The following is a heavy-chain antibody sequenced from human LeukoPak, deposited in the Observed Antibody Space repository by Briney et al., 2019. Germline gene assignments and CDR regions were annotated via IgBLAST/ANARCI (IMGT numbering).Heavy chain of an antibody. D-gene: IGHD2-21*01. V-gene: IGHV4-38-2*02. CDR1: GYSISSGYY. J-gene: IGHJ4*02. Sequence: SETLSLTCTVSGYSISSGYYWGWIRQPPGKGLEWIGSIYHSGSTYYNPSLKSRVTISVDTSKNQFSLKLSSVTAADTAVYCCARSQLVVIATAFDYWGQGTLVTVSS. CDR3: ARSQLVVIATAFDY. CDR2: IYHSGST.